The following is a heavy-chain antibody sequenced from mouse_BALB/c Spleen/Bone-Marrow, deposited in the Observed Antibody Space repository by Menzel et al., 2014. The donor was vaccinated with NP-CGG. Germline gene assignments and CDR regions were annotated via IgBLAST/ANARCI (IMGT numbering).Heavy chain of an antibody. CDR3: ARDKGRVFSDY. V-gene: IGHV7-3*02. CDR1: GLTFTDYY. J-gene: IGHJ2*01. CDR2: IRNKANGYTT. Sequence: EVQVVESGGGLVQPGGSLRLSCATSGLTFTDYYMNWVRQPPGKAPEWLGFIRNKANGYTTEYSASVKGRFTISRDNSQNILYLQMNTLRAEDSATYYCARDKGRVFSDYWGQGTTLTVSS.